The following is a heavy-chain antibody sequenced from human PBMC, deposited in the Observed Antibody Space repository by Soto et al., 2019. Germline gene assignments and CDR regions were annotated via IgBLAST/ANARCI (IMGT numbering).Heavy chain of an antibody. CDR1: GDIFSNYA. CDR3: VPLQPSTIVGRPGVDV. Sequence: QVQLLQSGAEVKKPGSSVNVSCKTSGDIFSNYAITWVRQAPGQGLEWMGGIIPLCRTVNYAQTFQGRLTITADESTSTAYMELRSLRSEDTAVYYCVPLQPSTIVGRPGVDVWGQGTTVTVSS. V-gene: IGHV1-69*01. CDR2: IIPLCRTV. J-gene: IGHJ6*02. D-gene: IGHD6-6*01.